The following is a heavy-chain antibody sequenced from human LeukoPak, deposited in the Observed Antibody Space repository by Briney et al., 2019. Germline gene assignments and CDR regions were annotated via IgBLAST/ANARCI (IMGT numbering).Heavy chain of an antibody. J-gene: IGHJ4*02. CDR3: AILAVAGTFYDY. D-gene: IGHD6-19*01. V-gene: IGHV3-23*01. CDR2: ISGSGSST. Sequence: GGSLRLSCAASGFTFSSYAMSWVRQAPGKGLEWVSAISGSGSSTYYADSVKGRFTISRDNSKNTLYLQMNSLRAKDTAVYYCAILAVAGTFYDYWGQGTLVTVSS. CDR1: GFTFSSYA.